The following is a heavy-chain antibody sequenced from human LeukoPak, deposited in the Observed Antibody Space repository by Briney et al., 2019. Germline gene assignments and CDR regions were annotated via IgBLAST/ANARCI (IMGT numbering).Heavy chain of an antibody. CDR1: GYTFNSSY. J-gene: IGHJ4*02. CDR2: INPSDDST. Sequence: ASVKVSCKASGYTFNSSYMHWVRQAPGQGLEWMGVINPSDDSTRYAQKFQGRVTMTKDTSTSTAYMELRSLRSDDTAVYYCARVGCSSTSCYMLIPTRLDYWGQGTLVTVSS. V-gene: IGHV1-46*02. CDR3: ARVGCSSTSCYMLIPTRLDY. D-gene: IGHD2-2*02.